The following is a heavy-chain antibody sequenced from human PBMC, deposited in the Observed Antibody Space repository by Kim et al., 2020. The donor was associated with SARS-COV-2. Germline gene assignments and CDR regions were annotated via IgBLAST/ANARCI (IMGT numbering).Heavy chain of an antibody. CDR2: IVVGSGNT. V-gene: IGHV1-58*02. J-gene: IGHJ4*02. D-gene: IGHD5-18*01. CDR3: AAILLYSYGPGY. Sequence: SVKVSCKASGFTFTSSTMQWVRQARGQRLEWIGWIVVGSGNTNYAQKFQERVTITRDMSTRTAYMELSSLRSEDTAVYYCAAILLYSYGPGYWGQGTLVTVSS. CDR1: GFTFTSST.